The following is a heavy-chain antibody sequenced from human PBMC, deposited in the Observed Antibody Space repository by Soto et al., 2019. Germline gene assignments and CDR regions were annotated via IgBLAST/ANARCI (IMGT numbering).Heavy chain of an antibody. CDR1: GFTVSSTY. CDR3: AKMYSGSSPLQY. CDR2: SGGST. V-gene: IGHV3-53*01. Sequence: PGGSLRLSCAASGFTVSSTYMSWVRQAPGKGLEWVSVSGGSTFYADSVKGRFTISRDNSKNTLYLHMNSLRAEDTTVYYCAKMYSGSSPLQYWGQGTLVTVSS. J-gene: IGHJ4*02. D-gene: IGHD1-26*01.